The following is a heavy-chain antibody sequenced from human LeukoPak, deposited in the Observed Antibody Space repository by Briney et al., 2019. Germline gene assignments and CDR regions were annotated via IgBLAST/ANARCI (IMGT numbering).Heavy chain of an antibody. CDR1: GGSISSADYY. V-gene: IGHV4-31*03. Sequence: KSSETLSLTCTVSGGSISSADYYWSWFRQFPGMGLLEWLGYICYSGTTYYNPSLKSRLTISVDTSNNQFSLRMRSVTAADTAMYFCARKRDGGDYHIDYWGQGIPVTVSS. J-gene: IGHJ4*02. CDR2: ICYSGTT. D-gene: IGHD4-17*01. CDR3: ARKRDGGDYHIDY.